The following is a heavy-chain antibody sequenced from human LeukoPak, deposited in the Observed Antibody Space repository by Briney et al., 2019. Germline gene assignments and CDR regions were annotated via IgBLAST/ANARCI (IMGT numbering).Heavy chain of an antibody. Sequence: PSETLSLTCTVSGGSISNYYWIWIRQPPGKGLEWIGYIYYSGSTNYNPSLKSRVTISVDTSKNQFFLKLNSVTAADTAVYYCARGPNRYSSGWYYFDNWGQGTLVTVSS. CDR1: GGSISNYY. CDR2: IYYSGST. V-gene: IGHV4-59*01. J-gene: IGHJ4*02. D-gene: IGHD6-19*01. CDR3: ARGPNRYSSGWYYFDN.